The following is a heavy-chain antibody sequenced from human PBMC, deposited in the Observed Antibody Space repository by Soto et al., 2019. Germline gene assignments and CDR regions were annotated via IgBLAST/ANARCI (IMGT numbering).Heavy chain of an antibody. J-gene: IGHJ2*01. V-gene: IGHV2-5*02. CDR2: IYWDDDK. CDR3: AHRRGLWGYDTTPRYFDL. Sequence: QITLKESGPTMVQPTQTLTLTCTFSGFSLSTSGVGVGWISQPPGKALEWLELIYWDDDKRYSPSLKSRLTITKDNSKNQVVLTMTKRDPVDTATYYCAHRRGLWGYDTTPRYFDLWGRGTLVTVSS. CDR1: GFSLSTSGVG. D-gene: IGHD5-12*01.